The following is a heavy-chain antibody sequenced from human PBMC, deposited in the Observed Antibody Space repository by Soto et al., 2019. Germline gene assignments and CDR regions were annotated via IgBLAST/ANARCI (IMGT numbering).Heavy chain of an antibody. V-gene: IGHV4-34*01. J-gene: IGHJ4*02. CDR2: INHSGST. CDR3: ARGRTYSIAARS. Sequence: PSDTMSLTCAVYGGSFNGYYWSWICQPPGKGLEWIGEINHSGSTNYNPSLKSRVTISVDTSKNQFSLKLSSVTAADTAVYYCARGRTYSIAARSWGQGTLGTVSS. CDR1: GGSFNGYY. D-gene: IGHD6-6*01.